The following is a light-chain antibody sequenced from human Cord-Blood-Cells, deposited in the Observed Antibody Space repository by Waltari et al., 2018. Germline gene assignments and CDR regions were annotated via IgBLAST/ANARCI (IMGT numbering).Light chain of an antibody. CDR3: QQSYSTPLT. CDR2: AAS. Sequence: DILMTQSHSSLSASVADRVTITCRASQSISSYLNWYQQKPGKAPKLLIYAASSLQSGVPSRFSGSGSGTDFTLTISSLQPEDFATYYCQQSYSTPLTFGGGTKVEIK. V-gene: IGKV1-39*01. CDR1: QSISSY. J-gene: IGKJ4*01.